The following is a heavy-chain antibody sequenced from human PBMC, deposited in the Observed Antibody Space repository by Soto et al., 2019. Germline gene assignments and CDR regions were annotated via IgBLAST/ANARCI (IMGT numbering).Heavy chain of an antibody. V-gene: IGHV4-4*02. D-gene: IGHD2-2*01. CDR2: IYQSGSP. Sequence: LSLTCAVSGGSISSGTWWSWVRQSPGRGLEWIGEIYQSGSPNYNPSLKSRVTMSVDKSKNLFSLSLSSVTAADSALYYCARRIPAAPNWFDPWGQGTLVTVSS. CDR3: ARRIPAAPNWFDP. J-gene: IGHJ5*02. CDR1: GGSISSGTW.